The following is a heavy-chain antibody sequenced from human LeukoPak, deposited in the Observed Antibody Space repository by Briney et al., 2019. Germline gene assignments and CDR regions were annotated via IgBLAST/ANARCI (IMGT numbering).Heavy chain of an antibody. Sequence: GGSLRLSCAASGFTFDDYAMHWVRQAPGKGLEWVSGISWNSGSIGYADSVKGRFTISSDNAKNSLYLQMNSLRAEDTAVYYCARDSAQGGYDYWGQGTLVTVSS. CDR3: ARDSAQGGYDY. CDR1: GFTFDDYA. V-gene: IGHV3-9*01. CDR2: ISWNSGSI. D-gene: IGHD3-16*01. J-gene: IGHJ4*02.